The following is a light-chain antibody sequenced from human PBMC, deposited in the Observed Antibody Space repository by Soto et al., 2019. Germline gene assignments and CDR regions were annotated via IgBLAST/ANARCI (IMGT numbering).Light chain of an antibody. CDR2: WAS. J-gene: IGKJ3*01. CDR3: QQYYSTPFT. V-gene: IGKV4-1*01. CDR1: QTIFYTSSNKNY. Sequence: DIVLTQSPDSLAVSQGERATIHCKSSQTIFYTSSNKNYLAWYQQRPGQPPKLLIYWASDRESGVPNRFSGSGSGTDFTLTISGLQAEDVAVYYCQQYYSTPFTFGPGTRLDIK.